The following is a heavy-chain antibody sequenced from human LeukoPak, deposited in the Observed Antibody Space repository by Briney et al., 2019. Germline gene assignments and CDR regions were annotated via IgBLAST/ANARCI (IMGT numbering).Heavy chain of an antibody. Sequence: SETLSLTCTVSVGSIISYYWSWIRQPPGKGLEWIGYIYYSGSTNYNPSLKSRVTISVDTSKNQFSLKLSSVTAADTAVYYCARGYGDPPRFDYWGQGTLVTVSS. CDR1: VGSIISYY. CDR2: IYYSGST. J-gene: IGHJ4*02. V-gene: IGHV4-59*01. D-gene: IGHD4-17*01. CDR3: ARGYGDPPRFDY.